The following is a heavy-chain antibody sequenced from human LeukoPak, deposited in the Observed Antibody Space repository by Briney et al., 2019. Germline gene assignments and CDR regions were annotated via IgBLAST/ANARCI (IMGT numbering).Heavy chain of an antibody. J-gene: IGHJ4*02. CDR3: ARAVGYGSGTYRQYYFDY. D-gene: IGHD3-10*01. Sequence: ASVKVSCKASGYTLTGYYMHWVRQAPGQGLEWMGWIKPKSGGTNYAQNFQGRVTMSTDTSISTAYMELSRLRSDVTAVYYCARAVGYGSGTYRQYYFDYWGQGTLVTVSS. V-gene: IGHV1-2*02. CDR1: GYTLTGYY. CDR2: IKPKSGGT.